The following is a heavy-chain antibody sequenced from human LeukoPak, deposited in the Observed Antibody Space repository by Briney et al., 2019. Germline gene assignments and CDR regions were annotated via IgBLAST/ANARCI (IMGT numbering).Heavy chain of an antibody. Sequence: GGSLRLSRAASGFTFSSYAMHWVRQAPGKGLEYVSAISSNGGSTYYANSVRGRFTISRDNSKNTLYLQMGSLRAEDMAVYYCARGVRGYSLGPDYWGQGTLVTVSS. CDR1: GFTFSSYA. D-gene: IGHD5-18*01. CDR2: ISSNGGST. CDR3: ARGVRGYSLGPDY. J-gene: IGHJ4*02. V-gene: IGHV3-64*01.